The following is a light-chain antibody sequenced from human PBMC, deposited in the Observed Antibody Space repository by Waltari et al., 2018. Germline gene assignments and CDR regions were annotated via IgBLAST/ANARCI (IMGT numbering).Light chain of an antibody. Sequence: DIQMTQSPSSVSASVGDRVTITCRASQAGSTWLAWYQQKPGKAPKLLIYGASRLQSGVPSMFSGSGSETDFTLTISSLQPEDFATYYCQQANSFPRTFGQGTKIEIK. J-gene: IGKJ2*01. CDR1: QAGSTW. V-gene: IGKV1-12*01. CDR2: GAS. CDR3: QQANSFPRT.